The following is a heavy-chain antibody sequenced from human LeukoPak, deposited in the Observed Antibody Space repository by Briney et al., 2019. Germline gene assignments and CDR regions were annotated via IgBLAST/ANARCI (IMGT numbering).Heavy chain of an antibody. D-gene: IGHD3-10*01. CDR2: IKQDGSEK. Sequence: GGSLRLSCAASGFTFSSYWMSWVRQAPGKGLEWVANIKQDGSEKYYVDSVKGRYTISRDNAKNSLYLQMNSLRAEDTAVYYCARRAMVRGVYRAPFDYWGQGTLVTVSS. J-gene: IGHJ4*02. CDR3: ARRAMVRGVYRAPFDY. V-gene: IGHV3-7*03. CDR1: GFTFSSYW.